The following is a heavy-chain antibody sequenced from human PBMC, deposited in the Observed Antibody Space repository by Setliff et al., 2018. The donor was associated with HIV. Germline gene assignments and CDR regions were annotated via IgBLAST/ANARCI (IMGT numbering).Heavy chain of an antibody. CDR2: IYTSGST. CDR3: ARVGDFWRGYYYMDV. V-gene: IGHV4-61*02. CDR1: GGSISSGNYY. D-gene: IGHD3-3*01. J-gene: IGHJ6*03. Sequence: SETLSLTCTVSGGSISSGNYYWSWIRQPAGKGLEWIGRIYTSGSTNYNPSLKSRVTISVDTSKNQFSLKLSSVTAADTAVYYCARVGDFWRGYYYMDVWGKGTTVTVSS.